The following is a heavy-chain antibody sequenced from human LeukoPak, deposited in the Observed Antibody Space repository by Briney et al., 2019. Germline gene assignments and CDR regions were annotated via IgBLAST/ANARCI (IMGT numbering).Heavy chain of an antibody. J-gene: IGHJ4*02. CDR2: ISYDGSNK. CDR1: GFTFSSYG. CDR3: AKRWLEWELLTN. D-gene: IGHD1-26*01. Sequence: GGSLRLSCAASGFTFSSYGMHWVRQAPGKGLEWVAVISYDGSNKYYADSVKGRFTISSDNSKNTLYLQMNSLRAEDTAVYYCAKRWLEWELLTNWGQGTLVTVSS. V-gene: IGHV3-30*18.